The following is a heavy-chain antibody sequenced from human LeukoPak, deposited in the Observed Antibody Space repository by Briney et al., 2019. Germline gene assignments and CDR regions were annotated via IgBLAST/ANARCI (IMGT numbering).Heavy chain of an antibody. D-gene: IGHD3-3*01. CDR3: ARHSRIFGVVIARWFDP. Sequence: SETLSLTCTVSGGSISSSSYYWGWIRQPPGTGLEWIGSIYYSGSTYYNPSLKSRVTISVDTSKNQFSLKLSSVTAADTAVYYCARHSRIFGVVIARWFDPWGQGTLVTVSS. CDR2: IYYSGST. J-gene: IGHJ5*02. CDR1: GGSISSSSYY. V-gene: IGHV4-39*01.